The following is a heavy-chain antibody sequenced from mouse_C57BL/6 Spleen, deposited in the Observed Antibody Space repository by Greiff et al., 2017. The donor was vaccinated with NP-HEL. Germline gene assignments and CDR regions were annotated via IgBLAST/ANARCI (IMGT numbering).Heavy chain of an antibody. J-gene: IGHJ3*01. CDR2: INPNNGGT. V-gene: IGHV1-26*01. CDR3: ARALLYYDYDGEFAY. D-gene: IGHD2-4*01. CDR1: GYTFTDYY. Sequence: EVQLQQSGPELVKPGASVKISCKASGYTFTDYYMNWVKQSHGKSLEWIGDINPNNGGTSYNQKFKGKATLTVDKSSSTAYMELRSLTSEDSAVYYCARALLYYDYDGEFAYWGQGTLVTVSA.